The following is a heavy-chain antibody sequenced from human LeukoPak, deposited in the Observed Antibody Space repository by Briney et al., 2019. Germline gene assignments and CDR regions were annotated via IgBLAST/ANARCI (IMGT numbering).Heavy chain of an antibody. CDR2: INSDGSST. D-gene: IGHD3-3*01. CDR3: AKASHDFWSGYPYYFDY. V-gene: IGHV3-74*01. J-gene: IGHJ4*02. CDR1: GFTFSNYW. Sequence: GGSLRLSCAASGFTFSNYWMHWVRRAPGKGLVWVSHINSDGSSTNYADSVKGRFTISRDNSKNTLYLQMNSLRAEDTAVYYCAKASHDFWSGYPYYFDYWGQGTLVTVSS.